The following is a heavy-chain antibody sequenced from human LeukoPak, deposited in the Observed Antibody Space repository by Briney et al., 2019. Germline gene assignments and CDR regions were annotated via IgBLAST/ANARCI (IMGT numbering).Heavy chain of an antibody. CDR2: IHHSGTT. V-gene: IGHV4-38-2*02. CDR3: ARGYCSSTSCYEDY. Sequence: ASETLSLTCTVSGYSISNGYYWGWIRQPPGKGLEWIGNIHHSGTTYYNPSLKSRVTMSVDTSKNQFSLKLSSVTAADTAVYYCARGYCSSTSCYEDYWGQGTLVTVSS. CDR1: GYSISNGYY. D-gene: IGHD2-2*01. J-gene: IGHJ4*02.